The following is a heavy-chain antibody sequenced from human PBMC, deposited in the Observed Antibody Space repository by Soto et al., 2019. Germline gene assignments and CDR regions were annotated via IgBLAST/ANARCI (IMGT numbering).Heavy chain of an antibody. D-gene: IGHD3-22*01. CDR2: IYYTGST. CDR1: GGSISSGDYY. CDR3: ARESRNYLDRSGYTDV. V-gene: IGHV4-30-4*01. J-gene: IGHJ6*02. Sequence: PSETLSLTCTVSGGSISSGDYYWSWIRQPPGKGLEWIGYIYYTGSTLYNPSLKRRVAISTGISRNQFSLKLNSVTAADTAVYYCARESRNYLDRSGYTDVWGQGTTVTVSS.